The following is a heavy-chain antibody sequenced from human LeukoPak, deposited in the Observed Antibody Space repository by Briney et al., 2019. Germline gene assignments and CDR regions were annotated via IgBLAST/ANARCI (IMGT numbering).Heavy chain of an antibody. CDR3: ARLYDFWSGYYRDY. CDR1: GFTFSSDW. D-gene: IGHD3-3*01. Sequence: GGSLRLSCAASGFTFSSDWMHWVRQAPGKGLEWVANIKQDGSEKYYVDSVKGRFTISRDNAKNSLYLQMNSLRAEDTAVYYCARLYDFWSGYYRDYWGQGTLVTVSS. J-gene: IGHJ4*02. CDR2: IKQDGSEK. V-gene: IGHV3-7*01.